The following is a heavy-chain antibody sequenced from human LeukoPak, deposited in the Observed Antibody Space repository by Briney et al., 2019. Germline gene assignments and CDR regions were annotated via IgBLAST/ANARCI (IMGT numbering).Heavy chain of an antibody. J-gene: IGHJ4*02. CDR2: ISGGGGST. V-gene: IGHV3-23*01. CDR3: AKDHCGGDCYSDPYFDY. D-gene: IGHD2-21*02. Sequence: GGSLRLSCAASGFTFTSYSMNWVRQAPGKGLEWVSTISGGGGSTYYADSVKGRFTISRDNSKNTLYLQMNNLRAEDTALYYCAKDHCGGDCYSDPYFDYWGQGTLVTVSS. CDR1: GFTFTSYS.